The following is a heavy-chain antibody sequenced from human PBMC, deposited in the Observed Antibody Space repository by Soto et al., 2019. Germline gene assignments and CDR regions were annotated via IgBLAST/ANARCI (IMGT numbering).Heavy chain of an antibody. V-gene: IGHV4-59*08. CDR2: IYYSGST. CDR3: SRTQTTVTSYDH. D-gene: IGHD4-17*01. J-gene: IGHJ4*01. Sequence: SETLSLTCTVSGGSISSYYWSWIRQPPGKGLEWIGYIYYSGSTNYNPSLKSRGTISVDRSKNQFSLQLSSVTAATTAVYYCSRTQTTVTSYDHWGEGTLVTV. CDR1: GGSISSYY.